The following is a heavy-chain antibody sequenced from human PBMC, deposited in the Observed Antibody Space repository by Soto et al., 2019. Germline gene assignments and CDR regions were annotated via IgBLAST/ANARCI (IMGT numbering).Heavy chain of an antibody. CDR2: ISGSGGST. Sequence: EVQLLESGGGLVQPGGSLRLSCAASGFTFSSYAMRWVRQAPGKGLEWVSAISGSGGSTYYADSVKGRFTISRDNSKNTLYLQMSSLRAEDPAVYYGARRGSGSDYDYWGQGTGVTVSS. V-gene: IGHV3-23*01. CDR1: GFTFSSYA. CDR3: ARRGSGSDYDY. D-gene: IGHD1-26*01. J-gene: IGHJ4*02.